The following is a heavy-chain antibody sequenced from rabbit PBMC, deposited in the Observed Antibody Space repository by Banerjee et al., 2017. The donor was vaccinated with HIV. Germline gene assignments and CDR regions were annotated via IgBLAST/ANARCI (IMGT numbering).Heavy chain of an antibody. Sequence: QEQLVESGGDLVKPEGSPTLTCTASGFSFSSSYWICWVRQAPGKGLEWIACIYAGSSGSTYYASWAKGRFTISKTSSTTVTLQMTSLTAADTATYFCARAPYADYGGYGYNLYYGMDLWGQGTLVTVS. CDR2: IYAGSSGST. CDR3: ARAPYADYGGYGYNLYYGMDL. J-gene: IGHJ6*01. V-gene: IGHV1S45*01. CDR1: GFSFSSSYW. D-gene: IGHD6-1*01.